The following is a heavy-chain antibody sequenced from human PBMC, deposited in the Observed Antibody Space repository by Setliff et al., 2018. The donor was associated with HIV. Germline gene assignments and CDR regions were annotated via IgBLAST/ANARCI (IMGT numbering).Heavy chain of an antibody. J-gene: IGHJ6*03. CDR2: INHSGST. D-gene: IGHD6-19*01. V-gene: IGHV4-34*01. Sequence: SETLSLTCAVYGGSFSGYYWSWIRQPPGKGLEWIGEINHSGSTNYNPSLKSRVTISVDTSKNQFSLKLSSVTAADTAVYYCARGKGSGWLTYYYYMDVWGKGTTVTVYS. CDR3: ARGKGSGWLTYYYYMDV. CDR1: GGSFSGYY.